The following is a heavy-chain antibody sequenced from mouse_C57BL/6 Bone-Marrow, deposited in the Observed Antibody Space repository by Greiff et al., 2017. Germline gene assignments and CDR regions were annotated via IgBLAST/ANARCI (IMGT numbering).Heavy chain of an antibody. CDR3: ARDGNHWDFED. D-gene: IGHD2-1*01. CDR1: GYSFTSYY. CDR2: IYPGSGNT. J-gene: IGHJ1*03. V-gene: IGHV1-66*01. Sequence: VQLQQSGPELVKPGASVKLSCKASGYSFTSYYIHWVKQRPGQGLEWIGWIYPGSGNTKYNEKFKGKATLTADTSSSTAYMQLSSLTSEDTAVYYGARDGNHWDFEDWGTGTTVTVSS.